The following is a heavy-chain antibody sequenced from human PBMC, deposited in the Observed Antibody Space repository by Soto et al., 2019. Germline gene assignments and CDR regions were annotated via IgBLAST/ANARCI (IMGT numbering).Heavy chain of an antibody. CDR2: IYPGDSDT. CDR1: GFNFSTYW. V-gene: IGHV5-51*01. CDR3: ARQDSYYYYYGLDV. Sequence: GESLKISCKGSGFNFSTYWMGWVRQMPGKGLEWMGIIYPGDSDTRYNPSFQGQVAISADKSISTAYLQWSSLKASDTAMYYCARQDSYYYYYGLDVWGQGTTVTVSS. J-gene: IGHJ6*02.